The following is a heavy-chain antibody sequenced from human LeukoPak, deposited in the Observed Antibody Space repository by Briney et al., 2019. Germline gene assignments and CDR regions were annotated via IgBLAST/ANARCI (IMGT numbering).Heavy chain of an antibody. CDR1: GFTFSSYS. CDR3: TRAVAAADFSPGY. D-gene: IGHD6-13*01. J-gene: IGHJ4*02. V-gene: IGHV3-21*01. CDR2: ISSSSSYI. Sequence: GGSLRLACVASGFTFSSYSMNWVRQAPGTGLELVSCISSSSSYIYYADSVKGRFTISRDNAKNSVYLQMNSLRAEDTAVYYCTRAVAAADFSPGYWGQGTLVTVSS.